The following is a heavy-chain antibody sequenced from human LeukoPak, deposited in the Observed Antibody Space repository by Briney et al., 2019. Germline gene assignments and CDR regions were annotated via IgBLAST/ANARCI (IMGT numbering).Heavy chain of an antibody. J-gene: IGHJ4*02. CDR3: AKADPKYSSSWLYFDY. Sequence: PGGSLRLSCAASGFTFSSYAMSWVRQAPGKGLEWVSAISGSGGSTYYADSVKGRFTISRDNSKNTLYLQMNSLRAEDTAVYYCAKADPKYSSSWLYFDYWGQGTLVTVSS. CDR1: GFTFSSYA. V-gene: IGHV3-23*01. CDR2: ISGSGGST. D-gene: IGHD6-13*01.